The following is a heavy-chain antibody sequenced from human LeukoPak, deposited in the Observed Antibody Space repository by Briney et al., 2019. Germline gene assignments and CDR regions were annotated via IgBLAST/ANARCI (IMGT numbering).Heavy chain of an antibody. CDR3: ARSPGVVVRLDWFDP. V-gene: IGHV4-34*01. CDR2: INHSGST. Sequence: PSETLSLTCAVYGGSFSGYYWSWIRQPLGKGLEWIGEINHSGSTNYNPSLKSRITISVDTSKNQFSLKLSSVTAADTAVYYCARSPGVVVRLDWFDPWGQGTLVTVSS. CDR1: GGSFSGYY. D-gene: IGHD2-2*01. J-gene: IGHJ5*02.